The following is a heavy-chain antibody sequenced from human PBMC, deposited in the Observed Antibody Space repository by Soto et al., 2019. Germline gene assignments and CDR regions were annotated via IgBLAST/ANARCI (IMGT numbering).Heavy chain of an antibody. Sequence: WASVKVSCKASGYTFTGYYMHWVRQAPGQGLEWMGIINPSGGSTSYAQKFQGRVTMTRDTCTSTVYMELSSLRSEDTAVYYCARVSPHYYGSGTGQWFDPWGQGTLVTVSS. V-gene: IGHV1-46*03. CDR1: GYTFTGYY. J-gene: IGHJ5*02. CDR3: ARVSPHYYGSGTGQWFDP. D-gene: IGHD3-10*01. CDR2: INPSGGST.